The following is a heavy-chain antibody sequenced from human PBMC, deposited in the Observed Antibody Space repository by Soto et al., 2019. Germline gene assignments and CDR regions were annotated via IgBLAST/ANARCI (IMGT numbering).Heavy chain of an antibody. Sequence: SVKVSCKASGFTFTSSAMQWVRQARGQRLEWIGWIVVGSGNTNYAQKFQERVTITRDMSTSTAYMELSSLRSEDTAVYYCAASSTAAGTFLAFDIWGQGTMVTVSS. J-gene: IGHJ3*02. CDR3: AASSTAAGTFLAFDI. CDR1: GFTFTSSA. CDR2: IVVGSGNT. V-gene: IGHV1-58*02. D-gene: IGHD6-13*01.